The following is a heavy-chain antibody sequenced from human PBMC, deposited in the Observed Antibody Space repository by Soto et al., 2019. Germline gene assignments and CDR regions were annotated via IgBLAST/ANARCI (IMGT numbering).Heavy chain of an antibody. D-gene: IGHD3-22*01. V-gene: IGHV3-48*03. Sequence: GGSLRLSGAASGFTFSSYEMNGVRQGPGKGLEWVSGISSSGSTIYYADAGKGRCTISRDNAKNPLYLQMSSLRAEDTAVYFCARERYYDSSGYYWGQGTLVTVSS. CDR1: GFTFSSYE. J-gene: IGHJ4*02. CDR2: ISSSGSTI. CDR3: ARERYYDSSGYY.